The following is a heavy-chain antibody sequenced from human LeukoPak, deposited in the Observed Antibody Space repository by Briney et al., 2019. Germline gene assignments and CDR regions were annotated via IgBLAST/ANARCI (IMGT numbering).Heavy chain of an antibody. Sequence: SETLSLTCTVSGYSISSGYYWGWIRQPPGKGLEWIGSIYHSGSTYYNPSLKSRVTISVDTSKNQFSLKLSSVTAADTAVYYCARETQQDYYYMDVSGKGTTVTVSS. CDR3: ARETQQDYYYMDV. D-gene: IGHD6-13*01. CDR2: IYHSGST. J-gene: IGHJ6*03. CDR1: GYSISSGYY. V-gene: IGHV4-38-2*02.